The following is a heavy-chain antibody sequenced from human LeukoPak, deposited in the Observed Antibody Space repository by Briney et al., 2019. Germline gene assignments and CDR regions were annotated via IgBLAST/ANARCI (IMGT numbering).Heavy chain of an antibody. J-gene: IGHJ5*02. CDR3: AGGGSGWYEDPYNWFDP. V-gene: IGHV4-34*01. CDR2: INHSGST. D-gene: IGHD6-19*01. Sequence: PSETLSLTCAVYGGSFSGYYRSWIRQPPGKGLEWIGEINHSGSTNYNPSLKSRVTISVDTSKNQFSLKLSSVTAADTAVYYCAGGGSGWYEDPYNWFDPWGQGTLVTVSS. CDR1: GGSFSGYY.